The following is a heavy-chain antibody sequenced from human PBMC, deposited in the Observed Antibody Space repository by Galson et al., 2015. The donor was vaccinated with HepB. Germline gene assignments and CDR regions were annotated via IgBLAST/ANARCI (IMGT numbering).Heavy chain of an antibody. CDR3: ARVRSITMVRGVITPNDY. Sequence: QSGAEVKKPGESLRISCKGSGYSFTSYWISWVRQMPGKGLEWMGRIDPSDSYTNYSPSFQGHATISADKSISTAYLQWSSLKASDTAMYYCARVRSITMVRGVITPNDYWGQGTLVTVYS. J-gene: IGHJ4*02. D-gene: IGHD3-10*01. CDR2: IDPSDSYT. CDR1: GYSFTSYW. V-gene: IGHV5-10-1*01.